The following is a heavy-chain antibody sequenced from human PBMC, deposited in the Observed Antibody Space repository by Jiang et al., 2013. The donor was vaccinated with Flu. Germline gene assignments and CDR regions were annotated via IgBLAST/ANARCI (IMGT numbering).Heavy chain of an antibody. V-gene: IGHV4-59*01. CDR3: ARGYGVGAFEI. CDR1: GGSMSSYY. Sequence: GLVKPSETLSLTCSVSGGSMSSYYWNWIRQPPGKGLEWIGHINYSGSTNYNPSLKSRVTISADTSKNQFSLNLSSVTAADTAAYYCARGYGVGAFEIWGRGTVVTVSS. D-gene: IGHD4-17*01. J-gene: IGHJ3*02. CDR2: INYSGST.